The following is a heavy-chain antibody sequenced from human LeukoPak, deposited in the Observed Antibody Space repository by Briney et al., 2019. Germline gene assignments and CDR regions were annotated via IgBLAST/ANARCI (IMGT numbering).Heavy chain of an antibody. CDR1: GFTFSTYA. D-gene: IGHD2-15*01. Sequence: GGSLRLSCAASGFTFSTYAMAWVRQAPGKGLEWVSSLNDVGGDAYYADSVKGRFTISRDNSKNTAYLQMNSLRSEDTAMYYCTKDDGPYILTPYSVGLFDFSGPGTLVTVSS. V-gene: IGHV3-23*01. CDR3: TKDDGPYILTPYSVGLFDF. J-gene: IGHJ4*02. CDR2: LNDVGGDA.